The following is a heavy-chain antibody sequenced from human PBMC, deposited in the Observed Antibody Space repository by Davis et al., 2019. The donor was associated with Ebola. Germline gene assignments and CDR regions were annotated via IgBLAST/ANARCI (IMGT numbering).Heavy chain of an antibody. CDR1: GFTFSSYW. CDR3: ANDYGSGSYYNFDY. CDR2: INSDGSST. D-gene: IGHD3-10*01. J-gene: IGHJ4*02. V-gene: IGHV3-74*01. Sequence: GSLRLSCAASGFTFSSYWMHWVRQAPGKGLVWVSRINSDGSSTSYADSVKGRFTISRDNSKNTLYLQMNSLRAEDTAVYYCANDYGSGSYYNFDYWGQGTLVTVSS.